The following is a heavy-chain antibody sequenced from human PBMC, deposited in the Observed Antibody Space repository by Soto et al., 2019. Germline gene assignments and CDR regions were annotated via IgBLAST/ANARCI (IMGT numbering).Heavy chain of an antibody. V-gene: IGHV3-48*02. CDR3: ARVRYCSSISCFDAFDI. CDR2: TSGSGSTI. D-gene: IGHD2-2*01. J-gene: IGHJ3*02. CDR1: GFTVSSYS. Sequence: GALRLSFAASGFTVSSYSIKLVRQAPGKGLEWVSYTSGSGSTIYYAASVKGRFTISRDNAKNSLYLQMHSLRDEDTAVYYCARVRYCSSISCFDAFDIWGQGPMVTVSS.